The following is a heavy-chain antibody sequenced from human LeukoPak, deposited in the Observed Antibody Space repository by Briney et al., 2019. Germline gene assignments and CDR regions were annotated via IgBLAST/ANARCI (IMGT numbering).Heavy chain of an antibody. CDR1: GYTFTGYY. Sequence: ASVKVSCKASGYTFTGYYMHWVRQAPGQGLEWMGRINPNSGGTNYAQKFQGRVTMTRDTSISTAYMELSRLRSDDTAVYYCARVYYGSSGLGFWGQGTLVTVAS. D-gene: IGHD3-22*01. V-gene: IGHV1-2*06. CDR3: ARVYYGSSGLGF. CDR2: INPNSGGT. J-gene: IGHJ4*02.